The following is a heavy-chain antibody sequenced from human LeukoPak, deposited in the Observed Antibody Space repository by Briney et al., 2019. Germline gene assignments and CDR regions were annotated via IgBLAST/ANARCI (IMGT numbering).Heavy chain of an antibody. CDR1: GYTFTSYG. V-gene: IGHV1-18*01. CDR3: ALTPPDNDYFDY. CDR2: ISAYNGNT. J-gene: IGHJ4*02. D-gene: IGHD4-23*01. Sequence: GASVKVSCKASGYTFTSYGTSWVRQAPGQGLEWMGWISAYNGNTNYAQKLQGRVTMTTDTSTSTAYMELRSLRSDDTAVYYCALTPPDNDYFDYWGQGTLVTVSS.